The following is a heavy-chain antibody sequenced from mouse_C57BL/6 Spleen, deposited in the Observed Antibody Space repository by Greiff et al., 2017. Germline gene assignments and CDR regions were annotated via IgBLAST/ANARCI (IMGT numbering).Heavy chain of an antibody. V-gene: IGHV1-52*01. CDR1: GYTFTSYW. D-gene: IGHD1-1*01. Sequence: QVQLQQPGAELVRPGSSVKLSCKASGYTFTSYWMHWVKQRPIQGLEWIGNIDPSDSEAHYNQKFKDKATLTVDKSSSTAYMQLSSLTSEDSAVYYCARTSITTVVAGAMDYWGQGTSVTVSS. CDR3: ARTSITTVVAGAMDY. J-gene: IGHJ4*01. CDR2: IDPSDSEA.